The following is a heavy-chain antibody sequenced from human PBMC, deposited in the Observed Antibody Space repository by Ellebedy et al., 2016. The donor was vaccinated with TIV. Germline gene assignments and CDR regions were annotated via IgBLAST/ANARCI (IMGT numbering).Heavy chain of an antibody. D-gene: IGHD3-9*01. Sequence: ASVKVSCKASGGTFSSYGINWVRQAPGQGLEWMGWINPNSGGTNYAQKFQGWVTMTTDTSTSTAYMELSSLRSEDTAVYYCARDTLTGYFFDFWGQGTLVTVSS. CDR3: ARDTLTGYFFDF. V-gene: IGHV1-2*04. J-gene: IGHJ4*02. CDR1: GGTFSSYG. CDR2: INPNSGGT.